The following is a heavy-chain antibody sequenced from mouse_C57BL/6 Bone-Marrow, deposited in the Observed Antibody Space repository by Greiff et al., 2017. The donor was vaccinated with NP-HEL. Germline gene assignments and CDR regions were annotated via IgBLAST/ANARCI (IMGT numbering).Heavy chain of an antibody. CDR3: ASPFTTVVAEDAMDY. Sequence: DVHLVESGGGLVKPGGSLKLSCAASGFTFSSYAMSWVRQTPEKRLEWVATISDGGSYTYYPDNVKGRFTISRDNAKNNLYLQMSHLKSEDTAMYYCASPFTTVVAEDAMDYWGQGTSVTVSS. CDR2: ISDGGSYT. D-gene: IGHD1-1*01. CDR1: GFTFSSYA. V-gene: IGHV5-4*01. J-gene: IGHJ4*01.